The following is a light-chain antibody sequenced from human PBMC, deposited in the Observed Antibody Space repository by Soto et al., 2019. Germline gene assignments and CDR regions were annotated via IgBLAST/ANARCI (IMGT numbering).Light chain of an antibody. CDR3: QQYAGSLYT. Sequence: EIVMTHSPATLSVSPCERAALSCRASQSISSNLAWYQQKPGQAPRLLMFRTSSRATGFPARFSGSGSGTEFSLTISRLEPEDFAVYYCQQYAGSLYTFAQGTKVDIK. CDR2: RTS. CDR1: QSISSN. V-gene: IGKV3-15*01. J-gene: IGKJ2*01.